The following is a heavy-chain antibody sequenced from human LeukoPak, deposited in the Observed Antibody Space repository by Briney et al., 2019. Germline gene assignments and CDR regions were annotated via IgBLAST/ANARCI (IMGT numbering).Heavy chain of an antibody. CDR1: GFTFSSYA. V-gene: IGHV3-30*04. CDR2: ISYDGSNK. Sequence: GRSLRLSCAASGFTFSSYAMHWVRQAPGKGLEWVAVISYDGSNKYYADSVKGRFTISRDNPKNTLYLQMNSLRAEDTAVYYCARDRAAGSGSYYSLFVDYWGQGTLVTVSS. J-gene: IGHJ4*02. CDR3: ARDRAAGSGSYYSLFVDY. D-gene: IGHD3-10*01.